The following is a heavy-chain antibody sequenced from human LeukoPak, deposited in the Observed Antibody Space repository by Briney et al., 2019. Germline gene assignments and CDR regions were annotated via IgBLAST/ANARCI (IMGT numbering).Heavy chain of an antibody. CDR1: GFTFSSYA. Sequence: GGSLRLSCAASGFTFSSYARSWVRQAPGKGLEWVSAISGSGGSTYYADSVKGRFTISRDNSKNTLYLQMNSLRAEDTAVYYCAKDFYDSSGYYTRIFDYWGQGTLVTVSS. CDR3: AKDFYDSSGYYTRIFDY. J-gene: IGHJ4*02. CDR2: ISGSGGST. V-gene: IGHV3-23*01. D-gene: IGHD3-22*01.